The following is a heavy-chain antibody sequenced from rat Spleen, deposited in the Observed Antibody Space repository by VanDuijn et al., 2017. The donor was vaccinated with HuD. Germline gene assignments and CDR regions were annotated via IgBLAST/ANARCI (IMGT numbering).Heavy chain of an antibody. Sequence: EVQLVESGGGLVQPGRSLKLSCVASGFTFNKYWMNWIRQAPGKGLEWVASITNTGGSTYYPDSVKGRFTTSRDNAKSTLYLQMDSLRSEDTATYYCATLRHDGKYGGYSDYFDYWGQGVMVTVSS. V-gene: IGHV5-31*01. CDR2: ITNTGGST. J-gene: IGHJ2*01. CDR1: GFTFNKYW. D-gene: IGHD1-11*01. CDR3: ATLRHDGKYGGYSDYFDY.